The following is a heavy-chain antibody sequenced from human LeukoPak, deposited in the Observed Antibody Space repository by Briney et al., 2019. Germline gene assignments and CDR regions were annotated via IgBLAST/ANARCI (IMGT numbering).Heavy chain of an antibody. CDR2: IYSGGST. J-gene: IGHJ4*02. D-gene: IGHD6-13*01. CDR1: GFTVSSNY. V-gene: IGHV3-66*01. CDR3: ARDTPAAGARYFDY. Sequence: GGSLRLSCAASGFTVSSNYMSWVRQAPGKGLEWVSVIYSGGSTYYTDSVKGRFTISRDNSKNTLYLQMNSLRVEDTAVYYCARDTPAAGARYFDYWGQGTLVTVSS.